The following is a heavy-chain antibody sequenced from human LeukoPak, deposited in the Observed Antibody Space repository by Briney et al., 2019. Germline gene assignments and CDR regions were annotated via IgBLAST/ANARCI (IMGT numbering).Heavy chain of an antibody. V-gene: IGHV4-34*01. CDR2: FNHSGST. Sequence: PSETLSLPCAVYGGSFRGYYWSGIRQPPGKGLEWIGEFNHSGSTNYKLSLKSRVAISGDTSKNQFSLTQSSVTGADTAVYFCARGDYYGSGSQTGLYYWGQGTLVTVSS. CDR1: GGSFRGYY. CDR3: ARGDYYGSGSQTGLYY. D-gene: IGHD3-10*01. J-gene: IGHJ4*02.